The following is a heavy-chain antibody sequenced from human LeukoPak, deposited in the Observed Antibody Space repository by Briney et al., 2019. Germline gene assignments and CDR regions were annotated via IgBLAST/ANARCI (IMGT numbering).Heavy chain of an antibody. V-gene: IGHV4-4*02. D-gene: IGHD3-10*01. CDR1: GGSISSSNW. CDR3: ARASGSYGSGSYYYYGMDV. Sequence: SETLSLTCAVSGGSISSSNWWSWVRQPPGKGLEWIGSIFHSGSTYYNPSLKSRVNMSVDTSKNQISLKLSSVTAADTAVYYCARASGSYGSGSYYYYGMDVWGKGTTVTVSS. J-gene: IGHJ6*04. CDR2: IFHSGST.